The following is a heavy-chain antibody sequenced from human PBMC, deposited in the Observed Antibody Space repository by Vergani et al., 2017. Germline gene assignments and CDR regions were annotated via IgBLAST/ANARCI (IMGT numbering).Heavy chain of an antibody. J-gene: IGHJ4*02. CDR2: INHSGST. D-gene: IGHD6-19*01. CDR3: ARGAEGVVAVTPPDRSGVTYFDY. V-gene: IGHV4-34*01. CDR1: GGSFSGYY. Sequence: QVQLQQWGAGLLKPSETLSLTCAVYGGSFSGYYWSWIRQPPGKGLEWIGEINHSGSTNYNPSLKSRVTISVDTSKNQFSLKLSSVTAADTAVYYCARGAEGVVAVTPPDRSGVTYFDYWGQGTLVTVSS.